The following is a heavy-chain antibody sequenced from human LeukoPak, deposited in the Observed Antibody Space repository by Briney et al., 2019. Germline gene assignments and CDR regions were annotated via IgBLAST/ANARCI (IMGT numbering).Heavy chain of an antibody. CDR3: ARVGPDFWSGYYMEYYFDY. D-gene: IGHD3-3*01. Sequence: ASVKVSCKATGYTFTSYYMHWVRQAPGQGLEWMGIINPSGGSTSYPQKFQGRVTMTRDTSISTAYMELSSLRSEDTAVYYCARVGPDFWSGYYMEYYFDYWGQGTLVTVSS. V-gene: IGHV1-46*01. CDR1: GYTFTSYY. CDR2: INPSGGST. J-gene: IGHJ4*02.